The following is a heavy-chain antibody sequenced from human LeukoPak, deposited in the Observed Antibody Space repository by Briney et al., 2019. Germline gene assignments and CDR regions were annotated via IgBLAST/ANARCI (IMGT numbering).Heavy chain of an antibody. CDR1: GYTFTGYY. CDR2: INPNSGGT. CDR3: ARDYYDSSEGGTYNWFDP. J-gene: IGHJ5*02. Sequence: ASVKVSCKASGYTFTGYYMHWVRQAPEQGLEWMGWINPNSGGTNYAQKFQGRVTMTRDTSISTAYMELSRLRSDDTAVYYCARDYYDSSEGGTYNWFDPWGQGTLVTVSS. D-gene: IGHD3-22*01. V-gene: IGHV1-2*02.